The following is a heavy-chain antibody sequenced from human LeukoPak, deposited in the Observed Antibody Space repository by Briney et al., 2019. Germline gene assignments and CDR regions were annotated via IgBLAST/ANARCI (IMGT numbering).Heavy chain of an antibody. V-gene: IGHV3-30*04. CDR1: GFTFSSYA. J-gene: IGHJ5*02. D-gene: IGHD5-18*01. Sequence: GRSLRLSCAASGFTFSSYAMHWVRQAQGKGLEWVAVISYDGSNKYYADSVKGRFTISRDNSKNTLYLQMNSLRAEDTAVYYCARDSIQLWHLYNWLDPWGQGTLVTVSS. CDR3: ARDSIQLWHLYNWLDP. CDR2: ISYDGSNK.